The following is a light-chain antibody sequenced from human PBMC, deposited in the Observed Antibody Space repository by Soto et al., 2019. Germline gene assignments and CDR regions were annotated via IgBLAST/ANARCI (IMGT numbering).Light chain of an antibody. Sequence: EVVLTQSPGTLSLSPGERATLSCRASQSVDSNYLIWYQQKPGQAPRLLIYDVSNRATDIPARFSGSGSGTDFTLTISSLAPEDLEVYFCQQRSDWPRTFGQGTKVDIK. J-gene: IGKJ1*01. CDR2: DVS. CDR1: QSVDSNY. CDR3: QQRSDWPRT. V-gene: IGKV3-11*01.